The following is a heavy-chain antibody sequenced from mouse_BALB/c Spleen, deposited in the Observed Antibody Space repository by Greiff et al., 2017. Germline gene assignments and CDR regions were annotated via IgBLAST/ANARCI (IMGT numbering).Heavy chain of an antibody. CDR3: AREGNYGFDY. CDR2: ISSGGSYT. J-gene: IGHJ2*01. V-gene: IGHV5-9-4*01. Sequence: EVKLVESGGGLVKPGGSLKLSCAASGFTFSSYAMSWVRQSPEKRLEWVAEISSGGSYTYYPDTVTGRFTISRDNAKNTLYLGMSSLRSEDTAMYYCAREGNYGFDYWGQGTTLTVSS. D-gene: IGHD2-1*01. CDR1: GFTFSSYA.